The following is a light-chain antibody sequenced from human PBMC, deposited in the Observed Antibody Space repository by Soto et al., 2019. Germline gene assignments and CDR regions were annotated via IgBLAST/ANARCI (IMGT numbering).Light chain of an antibody. CDR3: QQRRDWPPLT. Sequence: ETVLTQSPATLSLSPGERATLSCRASESVEQYLAWYQQKPGQAPRLLIYDATNRATGIPARFSGSGFGTDFTLTIASLEPEDVATYYCQQRRDWPPLTFGGGTKVETK. CDR1: ESVEQY. V-gene: IGKV3-11*01. J-gene: IGKJ4*01. CDR2: DAT.